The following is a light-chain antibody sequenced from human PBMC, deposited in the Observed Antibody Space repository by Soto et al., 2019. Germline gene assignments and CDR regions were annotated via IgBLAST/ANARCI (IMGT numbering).Light chain of an antibody. J-gene: IGKJ4*01. CDR3: QQYNTYSSLT. V-gene: IGKV1-5*01. Sequence: DIQMTQSPSTLSASVGDRVTITCRASQSISSWLAGYQQKLGRAPRLLIYDASSLESGVPSRFSGSGYGTEFTLPISSLQPDDFATYYCQQYNTYSSLTFGGGTKVEIK. CDR2: DAS. CDR1: QSISSW.